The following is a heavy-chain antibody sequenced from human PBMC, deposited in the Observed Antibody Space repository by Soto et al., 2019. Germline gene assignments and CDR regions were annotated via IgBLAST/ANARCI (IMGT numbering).Heavy chain of an antibody. J-gene: IGHJ4*02. D-gene: IGHD3-3*02. CDR3: ARCTFGPDF. Sequence: EVQLLESGGGLVQPGGSLRLSCAASGFTFTNYAMTWVRQAPGQGLEWVSTISAGGSTTFYADSVKGRFTVSRDTSKNTLFLQMNSLRLDDAAVYFCARCTFGPDFWGQGTLVTVSS. CDR1: GFTFTNYA. CDR2: ISAGGSTT. V-gene: IGHV3-23*01.